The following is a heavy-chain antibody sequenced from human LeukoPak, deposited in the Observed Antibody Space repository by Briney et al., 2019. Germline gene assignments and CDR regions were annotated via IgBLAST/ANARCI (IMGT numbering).Heavy chain of an antibody. CDR1: GYTLPHYY. D-gene: IGHD3-16*01. J-gene: IGHJ4*02. CDR2: VSLYLCDS. Sequence: AVPVSRLPSGYTLPHYYMHWLRQAPGQRLEWMGWVSLYLCDSNYPLKLQGRVTFTSISCNGPAYMELSRLRSDDPALCYCVRAGRGLHFDHWGQGTLVTVSS. V-gene: IGHV1-2*02. CDR3: VRAGRGLHFDH.